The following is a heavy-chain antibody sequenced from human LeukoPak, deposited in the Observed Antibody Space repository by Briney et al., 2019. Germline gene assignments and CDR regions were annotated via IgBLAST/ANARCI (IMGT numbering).Heavy chain of an antibody. J-gene: IGHJ4*02. CDR3: ARESNSSGYWNFDY. CDR1: GYTFTSYA. Sequence: ASVKVSCKASGYTFTSYAMNWVRQAPGQGLEWMGWINTNTGNPTYAQGFTGRFVFSLDTSVSTAYLQISSLKAEDTAVYYCARESNSSGYWNFDYWGQGTLVTVSS. D-gene: IGHD3-22*01. CDR2: INTNTGNP. V-gene: IGHV7-4-1*02.